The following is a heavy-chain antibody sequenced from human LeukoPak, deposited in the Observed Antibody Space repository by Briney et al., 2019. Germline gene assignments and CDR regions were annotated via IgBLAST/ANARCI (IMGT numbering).Heavy chain of an antibody. CDR2: ISYDGTNK. V-gene: IGHV3-30*18. CDR1: GFTFSNYD. Sequence: GGSLRLSCAASGFTFSNYDMHWVRQAPGKGLEWVAVISYDGTNKYYADSVKGRFTISRDNSKNTLYLQMNSLRAEETAVYYCAKDLNYYGSGSYYLDYWGQGTLVTVSS. CDR3: AKDLNYYGSGSYYLDY. D-gene: IGHD3-10*01. J-gene: IGHJ4*02.